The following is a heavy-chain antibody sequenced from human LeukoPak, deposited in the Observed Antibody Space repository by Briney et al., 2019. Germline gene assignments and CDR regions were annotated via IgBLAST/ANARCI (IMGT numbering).Heavy chain of an antibody. CDR1: GFTFSNNA. CDR3: AKTAMIKIIMTTYPKGLNY. V-gene: IGHV3-23*01. CDR2: IYGRGETT. D-gene: IGHD3-16*01. Sequence: GGSLRLSCVASGFTFSNNAMNWVRQAPGKGLEWVSAIYGRGETTYYADPVKGRFTISRNNSKNTLYLQMNSLRAEDTAVYYCAKTAMIKIIMTTYPKGLNYWGQGTLVTVSS. J-gene: IGHJ4*02.